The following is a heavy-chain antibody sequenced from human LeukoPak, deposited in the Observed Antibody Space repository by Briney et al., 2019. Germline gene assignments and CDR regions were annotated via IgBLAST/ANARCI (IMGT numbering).Heavy chain of an antibody. CDR2: IRGSGSNT. V-gene: IGHV3-23*01. Sequence: PGGSLRLSCAASGFTFSNYDLSWVRQAPGKGLEWVSGIRGSGSNTYYADSVKGRFTISRDNSKNTLYLQMNSLRAEDTAVYYCAKVPYGSGSYGYYFDYWGQGTLVTVSS. CDR3: AKVPYGSGSYGYYFDY. CDR1: GFTFSNYD. J-gene: IGHJ4*02. D-gene: IGHD3-10*01.